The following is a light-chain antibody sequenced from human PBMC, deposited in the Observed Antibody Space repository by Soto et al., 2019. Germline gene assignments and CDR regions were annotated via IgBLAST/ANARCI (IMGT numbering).Light chain of an antibody. V-gene: IGLV1-44*01. J-gene: IGLJ3*02. Sequence: QSVLTQPPSASGTSGQRVTISCSGSSSNIGKNTVNWYQQFPGTAPKLLIYRDNQRPSGVPDRFSGSRSGTSASLAIRGLQAEDEADYFCSVWDDSLNGRVFGGGTKLTVL. CDR1: SSNIGKNT. CDR2: RDN. CDR3: SVWDDSLNGRV.